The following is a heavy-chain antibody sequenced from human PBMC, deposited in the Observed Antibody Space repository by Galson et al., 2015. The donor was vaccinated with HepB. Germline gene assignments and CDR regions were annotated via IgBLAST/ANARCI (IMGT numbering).Heavy chain of an antibody. CDR3: ARHVGRSDIFGVKGWFDP. CDR2: IDPSDSYT. Sequence: QSGAEVKKPGESLRISCKGSGSSFTSYWISWVRQMPGKGLEWMGRIDPSDSYTNYSPSFQGHVTISADKSISTAYLQWSSLKASDTAMYYCARHVGRSDIFGVKGWFDPWGQGTLVTVSS. CDR1: GSSFTSYW. D-gene: IGHD3-3*01. V-gene: IGHV5-10-1*01. J-gene: IGHJ5*02.